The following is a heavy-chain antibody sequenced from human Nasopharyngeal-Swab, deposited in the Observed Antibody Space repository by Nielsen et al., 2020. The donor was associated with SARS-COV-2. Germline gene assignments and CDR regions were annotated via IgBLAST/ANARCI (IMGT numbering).Heavy chain of an antibody. D-gene: IGHD2-2*02. CDR1: GYTFNSYY. Sequence: ASVKVSCKASGYTFNSYYMHWVRQAPGQGLEWMGIINPSGGSTSYAQKFQGRVTMTRDTSTSTVYMELSSLRSEDTAVYYCARDGGCSSTSCYISGYYYYYGMDVWGQGTTVTVSS. CDR2: INPSGGST. CDR3: ARDGGCSSTSCYISGYYYYYGMDV. J-gene: IGHJ6*02. V-gene: IGHV1-46*02.